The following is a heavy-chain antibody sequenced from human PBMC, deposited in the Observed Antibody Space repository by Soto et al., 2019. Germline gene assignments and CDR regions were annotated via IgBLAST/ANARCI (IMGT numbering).Heavy chain of an antibody. J-gene: IGHJ6*02. CDR2: INPSGGST. CDR1: GYTFTSYY. CDR3: ARGGQAAMPYYGMDV. D-gene: IGHD2-2*01. Sequence: GASVKVSCKASGYTFTSYYMHWVRQAPGQGLEWMGIINPSGGSTSYAQKFQGRVTMTRDTSTSTVYMELSSLRSEDTAVYYCARGGQAAMPYYGMDVWGQGTTVTVSS. V-gene: IGHV1-46*01.